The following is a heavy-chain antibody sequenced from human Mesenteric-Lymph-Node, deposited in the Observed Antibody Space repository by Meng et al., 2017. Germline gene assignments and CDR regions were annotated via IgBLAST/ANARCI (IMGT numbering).Heavy chain of an antibody. CDR3: ARGFLSFVRVFDY. Sequence: VHRRQSGGGLVKPSETLYLTCAVYCGFFSGYYWSWIRQAPGKGLEWIGEINHSGSTNYNPSLKSRVTISVDTSKNQFSLKLSSVTAADTAVYYCARGFLSFVRVFDYWGQGTLVTVSS. V-gene: IGHV4-34*01. D-gene: IGHD2/OR15-2a*01. CDR2: INHSGST. J-gene: IGHJ4*02. CDR1: CGFFSGYY.